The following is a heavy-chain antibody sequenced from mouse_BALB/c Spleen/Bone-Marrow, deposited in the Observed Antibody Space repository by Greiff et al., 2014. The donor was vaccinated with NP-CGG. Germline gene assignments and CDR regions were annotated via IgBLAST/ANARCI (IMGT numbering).Heavy chain of an antibody. D-gene: IGHD4-1*01. CDR2: INPGSGGT. V-gene: IGHV1-54*01. J-gene: IGHJ3*01. CDR1: GYAFTNYL. CDR3: SGVVGRPY. Sequence: VQLVESGAEVVRPGTSVKVSCKASGYAFTNYLIEWIKQRPGQGLEWIGLINPGSGGTNYNEKFKGKATLTADKSSSTAYMQLSGLTSDDSAVYFCSGVVGRPYWGQGTLVTVSA.